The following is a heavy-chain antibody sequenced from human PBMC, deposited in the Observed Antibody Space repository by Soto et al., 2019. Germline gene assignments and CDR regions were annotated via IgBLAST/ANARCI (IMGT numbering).Heavy chain of an antibody. CDR2: ISAYNGNT. J-gene: IGHJ6*02. CDR1: GYTFTSYG. V-gene: IGHV1-18*01. CDR3: ARDCDDFWSGYYYGMDV. Sequence: GVSLKVSCKSSGYTFTSYGISWVRQAPGQGLEWMGWISAYNGNTNYAQKLQGRVTMTTDTSTSTAYMELRSLRSDDTAVYYCARDCDDFWSGYYYGMDVWGQGTTVTVSS. D-gene: IGHD3-3*01.